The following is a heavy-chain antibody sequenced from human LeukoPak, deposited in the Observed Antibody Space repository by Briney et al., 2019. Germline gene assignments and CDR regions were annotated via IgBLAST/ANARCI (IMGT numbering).Heavy chain of an antibody. CDR2: IYYSGST. CDR3: ARDHTAMGFDY. CDR1: GGSISSYY. V-gene: IGHV4-59*01. Sequence: SETLSLTCTVSGGSISSYYWSWIRQPPGKGLEWIGYIYYSGSTNYNPSLKSRVTISVDTSKNQFSLKLSSVTAADTAVCYCARDHTAMGFDYWGQGTLVTVSS. J-gene: IGHJ4*02. D-gene: IGHD5-18*01.